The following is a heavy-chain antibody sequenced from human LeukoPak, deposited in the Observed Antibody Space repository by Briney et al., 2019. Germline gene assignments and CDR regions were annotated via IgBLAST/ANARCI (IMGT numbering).Heavy chain of an antibody. Sequence: GGSLRLSCAASGFTFSSYSMNWVRQAPGKGLEWVSYISSSSSTIYYADSVKGRFTISRDNAKNSLYLQMNSLRAEDTAVYYCARDRGSYQDEEDVLVVWGQGTLVIVSS. CDR2: ISSSSSTI. J-gene: IGHJ4*02. V-gene: IGHV3-48*01. CDR3: ARDRGSYQDEEDVLVV. D-gene: IGHD1-26*01. CDR1: GFTFSSYS.